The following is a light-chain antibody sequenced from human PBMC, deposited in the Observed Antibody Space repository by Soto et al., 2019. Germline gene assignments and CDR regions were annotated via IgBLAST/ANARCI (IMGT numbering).Light chain of an antibody. CDR2: TAS. V-gene: IGKV1-9*01. Sequence: IQLAQSPSSLSASVGDRVSITCRASQGISSYLAWYQQKTGKAPKRLIYTASSLQSGVPPRFRGSGSETEFTLTISSLQPEDFATYYCLQNNSYPVTFGQGTKVDIK. J-gene: IGKJ1*01. CDR3: LQNNSYPVT. CDR1: QGISSY.